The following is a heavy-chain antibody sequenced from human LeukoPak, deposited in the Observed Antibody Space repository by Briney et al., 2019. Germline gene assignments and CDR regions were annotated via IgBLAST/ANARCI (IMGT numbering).Heavy chain of an antibody. Sequence: GGSLRLSCAASGFTFSSYEMNWVRQAPGKGLEWVSYISSSSTIYYADSVKGRFTISRDNAKNSLYLQMNSLRAEDTAVYYCARGSVIAIPGYWGQGTLVTVSS. CDR2: ISSSSTI. J-gene: IGHJ4*02. V-gene: IGHV3-48*03. CDR3: ARGSVIAIPGY. CDR1: GFTFSSYE. D-gene: IGHD2-21*01.